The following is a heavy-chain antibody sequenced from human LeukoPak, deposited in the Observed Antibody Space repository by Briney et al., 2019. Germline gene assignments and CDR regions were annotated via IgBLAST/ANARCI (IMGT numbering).Heavy chain of an antibody. J-gene: IGHJ4*02. CDR3: ARADYYGSGSYSNFDY. D-gene: IGHD3-10*01. V-gene: IGHV6-1*01. Sequence: SQTLSLTCAISGDSVSSNSAAWHWLRQSPSRGLEWLGRTYYRSKWYNDYAVSVKSRITINPDTSKNQFSLQLNSVTPEDTAVYYCARADYYGSGSYSNFDYWGQGTLVTVSS. CDR1: GDSVSSNSAA. CDR2: TYYRSKWYN.